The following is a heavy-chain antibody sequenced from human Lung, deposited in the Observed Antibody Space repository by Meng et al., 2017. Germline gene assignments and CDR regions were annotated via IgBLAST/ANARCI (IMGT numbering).Heavy chain of an antibody. D-gene: IGHD5-24*01. Sequence: EVQLVESGGGLVQPGGSRRLSCAASGFTFGTYWMHWARQAPGKGLVWVSHINTDGSSTNYADSVKGRFTISRDNAKNTLYLQMNSLRAKDTAVYYCGRSDGYIRDWGQGTLVTVSS. CDR1: GFTFGTYW. V-gene: IGHV3-74*01. CDR3: GRSDGYIRD. J-gene: IGHJ4*02. CDR2: INTDGSST.